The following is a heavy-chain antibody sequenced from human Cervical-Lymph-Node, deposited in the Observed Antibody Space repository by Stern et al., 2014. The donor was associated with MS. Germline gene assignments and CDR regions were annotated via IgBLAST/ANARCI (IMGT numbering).Heavy chain of an antibody. D-gene: IGHD2-2*03. CDR2: IYYTGTT. Sequence: QLQMQESAPGLVKPSETLSLTCTVSGASISSYYWNWIRQPPGKGLEWIGYIYYTGTTNYNPSLKGRVAISLDTSKNQFSLILRSVSAADTAVYYCARKSLSMDHYFDSWGQGTLVTVSS. CDR1: GASISSYY. V-gene: IGHV4-59*01. J-gene: IGHJ4*02. CDR3: ARKSLSMDHYFDS.